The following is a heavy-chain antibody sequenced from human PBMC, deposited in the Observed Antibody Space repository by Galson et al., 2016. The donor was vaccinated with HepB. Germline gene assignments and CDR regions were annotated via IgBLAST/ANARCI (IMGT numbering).Heavy chain of an antibody. Sequence: SVKVSCKASGYTFTSYGISGVRQAPGQGLEWMGWISASKGQTKYAQNLQRRVTMTKDTYTSTVYMELRSLRSDDTAVYYCARDRDYLLDAWGQGTLVTVSP. D-gene: IGHD5-24*01. CDR3: ARDRDYLLDA. V-gene: IGHV1-18*01. CDR2: ISASKGQT. CDR1: GYTFTSYG. J-gene: IGHJ5*02.